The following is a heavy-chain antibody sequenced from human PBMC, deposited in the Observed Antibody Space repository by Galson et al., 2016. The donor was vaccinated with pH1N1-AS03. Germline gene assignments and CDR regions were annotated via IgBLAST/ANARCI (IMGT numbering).Heavy chain of an antibody. D-gene: IGHD2-8*01. CDR2: IYWDGAE. Sequence: PALVKPTQTPTLTCTVSGFSLSAGGVHVAWIRQSPGKALEWLALIYWDGAERYNSSLRSRLSISRDTSKNHVVLTMTSVGPMDTGTYYCARSTHVNEGLDSWGQGTLVSVSS. V-gene: IGHV2-5*02. CDR3: ARSTHVNEGLDS. CDR1: GFSLSAGGVH. J-gene: IGHJ4*02.